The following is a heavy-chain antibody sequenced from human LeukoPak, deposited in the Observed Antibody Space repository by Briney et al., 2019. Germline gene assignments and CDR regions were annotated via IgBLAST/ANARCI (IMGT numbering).Heavy chain of an antibody. J-gene: IGHJ4*02. CDR1: GFTVINNY. V-gene: IGHV3-53*01. Sequence: GGSLRLSCAASGFTVINNYMTWVRQAPGKGLEWVSVIYSGGTTHYADSVKGRFTVSRDNSKNTLYLQMNSLRAEDTAMYYCARGLGYCTSTTCLLPFDYWGQGTLVTVSS. D-gene: IGHD2-2*01. CDR3: ARGLGYCTSTTCLLPFDY. CDR2: IYSGGTT.